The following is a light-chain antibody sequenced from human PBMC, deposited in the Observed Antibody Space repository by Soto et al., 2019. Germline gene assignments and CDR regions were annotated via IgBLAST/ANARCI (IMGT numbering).Light chain of an antibody. CDR1: QSISDW. J-gene: IGKJ1*01. CDR2: DAS. CDR3: QQYNSYSQT. Sequence: DIQMTQSPSTLSASVGDRVTITCRASQSISDWLAWYQQKPGRAPKLLIYDASILESGVPSRFSGSGSGTEFTLTISSLQPDDFATYYCQQYNSYSQTFGQGTKV. V-gene: IGKV1-5*01.